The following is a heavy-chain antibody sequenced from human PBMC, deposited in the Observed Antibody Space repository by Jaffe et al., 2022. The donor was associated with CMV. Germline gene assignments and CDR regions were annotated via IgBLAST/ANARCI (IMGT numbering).Heavy chain of an antibody. V-gene: IGHV4-59*08. CDR1: GGSISSYY. J-gene: IGHJ5*02. D-gene: IGHD2-8*01. CDR3: ARGGWGTNGVWAPAGGSWFDP. CDR2: IYYSGST. Sequence: QVQLQESGPGLVKPSETLSLTCTVSGGSISSYYWSWIRQPPGKGLEWIGYIYYSGSTNYNPSLKSRVTISVDTSKNQFSLKLSSVTAADTAVYYCARGGWGTNGVWAPAGGSWFDPWGQGTLVTVSS.